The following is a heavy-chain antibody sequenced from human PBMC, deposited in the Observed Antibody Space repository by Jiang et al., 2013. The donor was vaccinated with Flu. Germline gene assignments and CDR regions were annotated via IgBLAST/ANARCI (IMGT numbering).Heavy chain of an antibody. Sequence: QLVESGAEVKKPGESLRISCKGSGYIFTNHWIGWVRQMPGKGLEWMGMINPSDSDTRYSPSFQGQVTISAEKSINAAYLQWSSLKASDTAMYYCARQGVLGGGSSYYEPFDYWSQGTLVTVSS. CDR2: INPSDSDT. CDR3: ARQGVLGGGSSYYEPFDY. V-gene: IGHV5-51*01. CDR1: GYIFTNHW. D-gene: IGHD2-15*01. J-gene: IGHJ4*02.